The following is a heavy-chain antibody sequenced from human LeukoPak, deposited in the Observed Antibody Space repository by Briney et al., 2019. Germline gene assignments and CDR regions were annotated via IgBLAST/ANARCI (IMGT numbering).Heavy chain of an antibody. V-gene: IGHV4-31*03. J-gene: IGHJ4*02. Sequence: SETLSLTCTVSGGSISSGGYYWSWIRQHPGKGLEWTGYIYYSGSTYYNPSLKSRVTISVDTSKNQFSLKLSSVTAADTAVYYCAREDVESSGGIDYWGQGTLVTVSS. D-gene: IGHD1-26*01. CDR1: GGSISSGGYY. CDR2: IYYSGST. CDR3: AREDVESSGGIDY.